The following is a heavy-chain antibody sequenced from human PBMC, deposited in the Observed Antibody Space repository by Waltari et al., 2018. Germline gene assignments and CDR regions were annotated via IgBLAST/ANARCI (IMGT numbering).Heavy chain of an antibody. J-gene: IGHJ6*03. D-gene: IGHD2-2*01. V-gene: IGHV3-74*01. CDR3: ARGGYCTNTRCHALEGCYMDV. CDR1: GFTSSDYW. CDR2: GYRDGSRT. Sequence: EVQLVESGGGVVQPGGSLRLSCAASGFTSSDYWMHWVRQVPGKGLVWVERGYRDGSRTSYADSVKGRFTISRDNAKNTLYLQMNSLRAEDTAVYYCARGGYCTNTRCHALEGCYMDVWGKGTAVTISS.